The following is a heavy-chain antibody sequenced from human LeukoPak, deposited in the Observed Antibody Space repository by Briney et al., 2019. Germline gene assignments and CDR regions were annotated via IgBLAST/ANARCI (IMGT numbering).Heavy chain of an antibody. CDR2: ISYDGSNK. D-gene: IGHD3-10*01. V-gene: IGHV3-30*04. Sequence: GRSLRLSCAASGFTFSSYAMHWVRQAPGKGLEWVAVISYDGSNKYYADSVKGRFTISRDNSKNTLYLQMNSLRAEDTAVYYCARDNDGEPIWFGEYWGQGTLVTVSS. J-gene: IGHJ4*02. CDR1: GFTFSSYA. CDR3: ARDNDGEPIWFGEY.